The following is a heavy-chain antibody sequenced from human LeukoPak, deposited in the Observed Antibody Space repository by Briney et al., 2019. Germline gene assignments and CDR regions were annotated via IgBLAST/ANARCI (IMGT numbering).Heavy chain of an antibody. Sequence: ASVKVSCKASGYTFTDYYMHWVRQAPGQGLEWMGWINPNSGGTNYAQKFQGRVTMTRDTSISTAYMELGSLRSDDTAVYYCARDLTTVTNYFDYWGQGTLVTVSS. CDR1: GYTFTDYY. D-gene: IGHD4-17*01. CDR2: INPNSGGT. CDR3: ARDLTTVTNYFDY. V-gene: IGHV1-2*02. J-gene: IGHJ4*02.